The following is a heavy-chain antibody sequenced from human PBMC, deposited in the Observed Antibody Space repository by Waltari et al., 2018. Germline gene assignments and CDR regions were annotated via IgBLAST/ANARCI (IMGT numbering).Heavy chain of an antibody. J-gene: IGHJ4*02. D-gene: IGHD1-1*01. CDR2: IKQDGSEK. Sequence: EVQLVESGGGLVQPGGSLSLPCAASGLGINSLWMTWVRQAPGKGLEWVANIKQDGSEKYYVDSVKGRSTISRDNAKNSLFLQMDSLRAEDTALYYCATGRGAGFWGQGTPVTVSS. CDR3: ATGRGAGF. V-gene: IGHV3-7*03. CDR1: GLGINSLW.